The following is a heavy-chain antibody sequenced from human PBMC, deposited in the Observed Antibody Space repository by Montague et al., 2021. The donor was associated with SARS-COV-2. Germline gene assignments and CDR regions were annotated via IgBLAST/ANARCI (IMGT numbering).Heavy chain of an antibody. V-gene: IGHV4-4*07. CDR2: IYTSGST. CDR1: GGSISSYY. CDR3: ARGQVPGLVESYYYGMDG. J-gene: IGHJ6*02. D-gene: IGHD2-2*01. Sequence: SETLSLTCTVSGGSISSYYWSWIRQPAGKGLEWIGRIYTSGSTNYNPSLKSRVTMSVDTSKNQFSLKLSSVTAADTAVYYCARGQVPGLVESYYYGMDGWGQGTTVTVSS.